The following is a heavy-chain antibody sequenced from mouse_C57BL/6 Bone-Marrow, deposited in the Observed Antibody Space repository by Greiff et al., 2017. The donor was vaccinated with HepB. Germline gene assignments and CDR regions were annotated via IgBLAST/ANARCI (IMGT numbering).Heavy chain of an antibody. CDR3: ARQLRPPWFAY. V-gene: IGHV1-78*01. D-gene: IGHD3-2*02. CDR1: GYTFTDHT. CDR2: ISPRDGST. Sequence: QVQLQQSDAELVKPGASVKISSKVSGYTFTDHTIHWMKQRPEQGLEWIGYISPRDGSTKYNEKFKGTATLTADKSSSTAYMQLNSLTSEDSAVYFCARQLRPPWFAYWARGTLVTVSA. J-gene: IGHJ3*01.